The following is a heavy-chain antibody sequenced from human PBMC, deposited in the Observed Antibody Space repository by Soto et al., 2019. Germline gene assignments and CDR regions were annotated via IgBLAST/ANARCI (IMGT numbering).Heavy chain of an antibody. CDR2: IKQDGSGK. CDR1: GFTFSSYW. Sequence: EVQLVESGGGLVQPGGSLRLSCAASGFTFSSYWMTWVRQARGKGLEWVADIKQDGSGKYYVDSVKGRFTISRDNAKNSLYLQMTRLRAEDTAVYYCARGWGLDPWGQGTLVTVSS. J-gene: IGHJ5*02. V-gene: IGHV3-7*04. CDR3: ARGWGLDP. D-gene: IGHD1-26*01.